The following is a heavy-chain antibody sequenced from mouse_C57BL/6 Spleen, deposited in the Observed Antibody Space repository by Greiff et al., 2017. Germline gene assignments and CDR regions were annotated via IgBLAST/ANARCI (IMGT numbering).Heavy chain of an antibody. CDR1: GYAFSSSW. J-gene: IGHJ3*01. Sequence: VQLQQSGPELVKPGASVKISCKASGYAFSSSWMNWVKQRPGKGLEWIGRIYPGDGDTNYNGKFKGKATLTADKSSSTAYIQLSSLTSEDSAVYFCASPWCAYWGQGTLVTVSA. CDR2: IYPGDGDT. CDR3: ASPWCAY. V-gene: IGHV1-82*01.